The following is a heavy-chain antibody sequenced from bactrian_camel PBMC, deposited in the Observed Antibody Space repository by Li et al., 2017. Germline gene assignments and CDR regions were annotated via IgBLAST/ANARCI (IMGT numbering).Heavy chain of an antibody. CDR1: GHTQRSYC. CDR2: IDTDGRT. V-gene: IGHV3S55*01. J-gene: IGHJ4*01. Sequence: QVQLVESGGGSVQAGGSLRLACAASGHTQRSYCMGWFRRTPKNERAGKEREGVAAIDTDGRTNYAGSVKGRFTISRDNAKATLYLQLDSLKNEDTAMYYCAKDWEATILGRGTQVTVS. D-gene: IGHD4*01.